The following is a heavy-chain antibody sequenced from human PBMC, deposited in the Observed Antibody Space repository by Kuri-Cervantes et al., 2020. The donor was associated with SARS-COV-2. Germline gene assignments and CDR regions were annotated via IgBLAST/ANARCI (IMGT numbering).Heavy chain of an antibody. J-gene: IGHJ5*02. V-gene: IGHV1-18*04. CDR2: ISAYNGNT. D-gene: IGHD3-3*01. CDR1: GYTFIGYY. CDR3: ARVPYYDFWSGYPWFDP. Sequence: ASVKVSCKASGYTFIGYYIHWVRQAPGQGLEWMGWISAYNGNTNYAQKLQGRVTMTTDTSTSTAYMELRSLRSDDTAVYYCARVPYYDFWSGYPWFDPWGQGTLVTVSS.